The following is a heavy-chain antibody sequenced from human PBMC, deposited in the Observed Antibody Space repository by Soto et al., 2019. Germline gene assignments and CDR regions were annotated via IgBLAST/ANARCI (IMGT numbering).Heavy chain of an antibody. CDR1: GYKFINYY. CDR3: ARDSSASGTSYSFDV. V-gene: IGHV1-46*01. Sequence: QVQVVQSGAEVKKPGASVKVSCKASGYKFINYYIHWVRQAPGEGLEWMGMINANRGGTDYAQKFQGRVTMTTDTYASTVHMELSSLRSDDTAVYFCARDSSASGTSYSFDVWGHGTLVTVSS. J-gene: IGHJ4*01. D-gene: IGHD6-6*01. CDR2: INANRGGT.